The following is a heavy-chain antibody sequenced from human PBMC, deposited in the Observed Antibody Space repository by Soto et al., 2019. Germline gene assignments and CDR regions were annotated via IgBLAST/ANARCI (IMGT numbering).Heavy chain of an antibody. CDR3: ARDPGYSSSAGRGYFDY. CDR2: ISYDGSNK. D-gene: IGHD6-6*01. J-gene: IGHJ4*02. V-gene: IGHV3-30-3*01. Sequence: QVQLVESGGGVVQPGRSLRLSCAASGFTFSSYAMHWVRQAPGKGLEWVAVISYDGSNKYYADSVKGRFTISRDNSKNTLYLQMNSLRAEDTAVYYCARDPGYSSSAGRGYFDYWGQGTLVTVSS. CDR1: GFTFSSYA.